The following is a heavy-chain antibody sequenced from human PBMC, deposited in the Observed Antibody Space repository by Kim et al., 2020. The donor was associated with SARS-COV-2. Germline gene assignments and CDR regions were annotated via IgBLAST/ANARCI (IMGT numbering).Heavy chain of an antibody. Sequence: QRFQVRVTIAADESTSTAYMELSSLRSEDTAVYYCARDVGGIAAAGTSDYWGQGTLVTVSS. J-gene: IGHJ4*02. D-gene: IGHD6-13*01. V-gene: IGHV1-69*01. CDR3: ARDVGGIAAAGTSDY.